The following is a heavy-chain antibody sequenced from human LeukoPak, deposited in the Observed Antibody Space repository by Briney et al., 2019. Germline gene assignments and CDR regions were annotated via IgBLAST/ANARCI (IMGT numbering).Heavy chain of an antibody. J-gene: IGHJ4*02. D-gene: IGHD2-15*01. Sequence: PGGSLRLSCAASGFTFSRYAMSWVRQAPGKGLEWLSGISGNGGSTYYADSVRGRVTISRDNANNILHLQMDSLRVEDTAVYYCARWWGGGDYWGQGTLVTVSS. CDR3: ARWWGGGDY. CDR1: GFTFSRYA. V-gene: IGHV3-23*01. CDR2: ISGNGGST.